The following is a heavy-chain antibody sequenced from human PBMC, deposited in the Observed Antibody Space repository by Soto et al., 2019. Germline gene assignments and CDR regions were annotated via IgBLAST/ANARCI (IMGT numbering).Heavy chain of an antibody. D-gene: IGHD3-22*01. CDR3: ARLYDYSSGYDY. CDR1: GGTFSSYA. Sequence: SVKVSCKASGGTFSSYAISWVRQAPGQGLEWMGGIIPIFGTANYAQKFQGRVTITADKSTSTAYMELSSLRSEDTAVYYCARLYDYSSGYDYWGQGTLVTVSS. J-gene: IGHJ4*02. CDR2: IIPIFGTA. V-gene: IGHV1-69*06.